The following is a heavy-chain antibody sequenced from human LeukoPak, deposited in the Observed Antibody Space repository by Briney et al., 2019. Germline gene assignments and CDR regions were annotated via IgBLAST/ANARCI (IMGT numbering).Heavy chain of an antibody. V-gene: IGHV4-34*01. D-gene: IGHD3-22*01. J-gene: IGHJ3*02. CDR1: GGSFSGYY. CDR2: INHSGST. Sequence: SETLSLTCAVYGGSFSGYYWSWLRQPPGKGLEWIGEINHSGSTNYNPSLKSRVTISVDTSKNQFSLKLSSVTAADTAVYYCARLLSPYYYDSSGYKVGGDAFDIWGQGTMVTVSS. CDR3: ARLLSPYYYDSSGYKVGGDAFDI.